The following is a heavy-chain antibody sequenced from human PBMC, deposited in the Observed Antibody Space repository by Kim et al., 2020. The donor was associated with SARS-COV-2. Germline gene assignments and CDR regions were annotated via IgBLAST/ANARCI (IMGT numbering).Heavy chain of an antibody. Sequence: SETLSLTCAVYGGSFSGYYWSWIRQPPGKGLEWIGEINHSGSTNYNPSLKSRVTISVDTSKNQFSLKLSSVTAADTAVYYCARARRPSLLRFLAWFDPWGQGTLVTVSS. CDR3: ARARRPSLLRFLAWFDP. J-gene: IGHJ5*02. CDR2: INHSGST. D-gene: IGHD3-3*01. CDR1: GGSFSGYY. V-gene: IGHV4-34*01.